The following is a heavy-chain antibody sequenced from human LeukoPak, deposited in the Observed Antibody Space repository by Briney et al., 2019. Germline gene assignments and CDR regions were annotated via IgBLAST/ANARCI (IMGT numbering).Heavy chain of an antibody. CDR2: ISAYNGNT. V-gene: IGHV1-18*01. J-gene: IGHJ6*02. CDR3: ARDVYDILTPLYYYGMDV. Sequence: ASVKVSCKASGGTFNKYVISWVRQAPGQGLEWMGWISAYNGNTNYAQKLQGRVTMTTDTSTSTAYMELRSLRSDDTAVYYCARDVYDILTPLYYYGMDVWGQGTTVTVSS. D-gene: IGHD3-9*01. CDR1: GGTFNKYV.